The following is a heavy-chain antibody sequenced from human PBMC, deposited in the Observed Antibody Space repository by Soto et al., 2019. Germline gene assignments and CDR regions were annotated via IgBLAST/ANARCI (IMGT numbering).Heavy chain of an antibody. D-gene: IGHD3-3*01. J-gene: IGHJ6*02. CDR2: ISAGNGNT. V-gene: IGHV1-3*01. Sequence: ASVKVSCKASGYTFTSYAMHWVRQAPGQRLEWMGWISAGNGNTKYSQKFQGRVTITRDTSASTAYMELSSLRSEDTAVYYCAIPFGPSYYGMDVWGQGTTVTVSS. CDR3: AIPFGPSYYGMDV. CDR1: GYTFTSYA.